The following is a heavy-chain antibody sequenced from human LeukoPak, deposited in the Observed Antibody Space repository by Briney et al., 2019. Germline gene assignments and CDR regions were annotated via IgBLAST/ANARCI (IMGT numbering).Heavy chain of an antibody. CDR3: ARLIGGSGSYYYYGMDV. V-gene: IGHV4-59*08. D-gene: IGHD3-10*01. Sequence: SETLSLTCAVYGGSFSGYYWSWIRQPPGKGLEWIGYIYYSGSTNYNPSLKSRVTISVDTSKNQFSLKLSSVTAADTAVYYCARLIGGSGSYYYYGMDVWGQGTTVTVSS. CDR1: GGSFSGYY. CDR2: IYYSGST. J-gene: IGHJ6*02.